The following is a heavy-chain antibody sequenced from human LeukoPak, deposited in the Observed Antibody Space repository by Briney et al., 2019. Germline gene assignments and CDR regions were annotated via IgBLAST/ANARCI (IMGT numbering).Heavy chain of an antibody. CDR1: GYTFTSYD. D-gene: IGHD2-15*01. Sequence: ASVKVSCKASGYTFTSYDINWVRQATGQGLEWMGWMNPNSGNTGYAQKFQGRVTITRNTSMSTAYMELSSLRSEDTAVYYCARGAAAADFDYWGQGTLVTVSS. J-gene: IGHJ4*02. CDR2: MNPNSGNT. CDR3: ARGAAAADFDY. V-gene: IGHV1-8*03.